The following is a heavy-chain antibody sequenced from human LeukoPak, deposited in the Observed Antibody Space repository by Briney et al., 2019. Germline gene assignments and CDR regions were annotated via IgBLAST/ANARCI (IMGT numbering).Heavy chain of an antibody. V-gene: IGHV3-23*01. CDR1: GFTFSKYA. CDR2: ISGNGGYI. Sequence: PGGSLRLSCAASGFTFSKYAMSWVRRAPGEGLEWVSAISGNGGYIYYTDSVKGRFTMYRDNSKNTLSLKMSSMRADDTATYRCAKGGADDWAARWGQATLPTVS. CDR3: AKGGADDWAAR. J-gene: IGHJ4*02. D-gene: IGHD3-9*01.